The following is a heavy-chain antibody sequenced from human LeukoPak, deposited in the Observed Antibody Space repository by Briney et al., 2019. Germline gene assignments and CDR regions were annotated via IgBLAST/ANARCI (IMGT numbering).Heavy chain of an antibody. D-gene: IGHD3-22*01. J-gene: IGHJ3*02. CDR2: ISSIGST. CDR1: GHSLSSGDYF. V-gene: IGHV4-61*02. Sequence: PSETLSLTCTLSGHSLSSGDYFWSWIRQPAGKVLEWFGRISSIGSTDYNPALKSRVTISVNTSKNQFSLKLSSVTAADTAVYFCARGPYSYESSGAFDIWGQGTMVTVSS. CDR3: ARGPYSYESSGAFDI.